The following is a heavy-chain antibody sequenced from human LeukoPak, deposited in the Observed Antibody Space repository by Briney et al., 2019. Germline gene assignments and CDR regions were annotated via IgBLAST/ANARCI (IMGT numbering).Heavy chain of an antibody. CDR3: AKFGIRGCSSSTRCYTSFFYYGMDV. CDR1: GYSFQDYW. Sequence: GESLNLSCKGSGYSFQDYWIGWVRQMPGKGPELMGHIFPHEPDTKSSSSFGGQVTISVDKSISTAYVQWGSLRVSDTAIYYCAKFGIRGCSSSTRCYTSFFYYGMDVWGQGTTVTVSS. J-gene: IGHJ6*02. V-gene: IGHV5-51*01. CDR2: IFPHEPDT. D-gene: IGHD2-2*02.